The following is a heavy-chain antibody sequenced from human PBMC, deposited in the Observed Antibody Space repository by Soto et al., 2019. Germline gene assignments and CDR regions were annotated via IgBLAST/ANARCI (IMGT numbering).Heavy chain of an antibody. CDR2: VTRGGSA. D-gene: IGHD2-15*01. CDR3: AKDDCSICNGPAYNFDMDV. CDR1: GFTFDDYG. Sequence: PGGSLRLSCAASGFTFDDYGMSWVRQAQGKGLEWVSGVTRGGSAYYADSVKGRFTISRDTSKNTVFLQMNSLRAEDTAIYYCAKDDCSICNGPAYNFDMDVWGKGTTVTVSS. J-gene: IGHJ6*04. V-gene: IGHV3-23*01.